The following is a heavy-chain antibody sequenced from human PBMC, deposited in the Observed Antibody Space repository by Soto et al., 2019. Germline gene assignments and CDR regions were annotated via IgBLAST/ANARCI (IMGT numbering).Heavy chain of an antibody. CDR1: GGTFSSYT. Sequence: QVQLVQSGAEVKKPGSSVKVSCKASGGTFSSYTISWVRQAPGQGLEWMGRIIPIAGIANHAQKFQGRVTITADKSTGTAYMELSSIRSQGRAVYYCANPPRYWGQGTLVTVSS. V-gene: IGHV1-69*02. CDR2: IIPIAGIA. CDR3: ANPPRY. J-gene: IGHJ4*02.